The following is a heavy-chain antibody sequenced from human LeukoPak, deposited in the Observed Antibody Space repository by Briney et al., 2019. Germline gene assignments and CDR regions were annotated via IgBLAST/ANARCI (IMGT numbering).Heavy chain of an antibody. CDR3: ASLRTVSHYYGMDV. CDR2: ISSSSSYI. V-gene: IGHV3-21*01. D-gene: IGHD4-17*01. Sequence: GGSLRLSCAASGFTFSSYSMNWVRQAPGKGLEWVSSISSSSSYIYYADSVKGRFTISRDNAKNSLYLQMNSLRAEDTAVYYCASLRTVSHYYGMDVWGKRTTVTVSS. J-gene: IGHJ6*04. CDR1: GFTFSSYS.